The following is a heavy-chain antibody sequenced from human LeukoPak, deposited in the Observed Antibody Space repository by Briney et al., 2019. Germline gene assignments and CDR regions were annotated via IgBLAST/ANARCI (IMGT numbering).Heavy chain of an antibody. CDR2: VSYDGSNK. Sequence: PGGSLRLSCAASGFTFSSYGMHWVRQAPGKGLEWVAVVSYDGSNKYYADSVKGRFTISRDNSKNTLYLQMNSLRAEDTAVYYCAKSRATAAKAVDYWGQGTLVTVSS. J-gene: IGHJ4*02. CDR3: AKSRATAAKAVDY. D-gene: IGHD6-13*01. V-gene: IGHV3-30*18. CDR1: GFTFSSYG.